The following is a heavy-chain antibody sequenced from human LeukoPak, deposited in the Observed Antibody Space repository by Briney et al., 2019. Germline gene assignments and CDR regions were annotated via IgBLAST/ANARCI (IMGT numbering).Heavy chain of an antibody. V-gene: IGHV1-69*13. CDR1: GGTFSSYA. J-gene: IGHJ5*02. CDR2: IILIFGTA. CDR3: AIQRIVQNWFDP. D-gene: IGHD2/OR15-2a*01. Sequence: SVKVSCKASGGTFSSYALSWGRQAPGQGLEWMGGIILIFGTANYAQKFQGRVTITADESTSTAYMELSSLRSEDTAVYYCAIQRIVQNWFDPWGQGTLVTVSS.